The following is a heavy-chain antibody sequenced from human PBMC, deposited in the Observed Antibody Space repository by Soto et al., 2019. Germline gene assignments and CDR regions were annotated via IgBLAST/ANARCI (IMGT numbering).Heavy chain of an antibody. CDR1: GISITSAY. V-gene: IGHV4-59*08. CDR3: ARGRHWFGP. CDR2: ISDRGDI. Sequence: SETLSLTCTVSGISITSAYWNWFRQSPGKGLEWIGQISDRGDINYNPPLESRVAISTDTSKNQVSLTLTAVNAADTAVYFCARGRHWFGPWGQGSLVTVYS. J-gene: IGHJ5*02.